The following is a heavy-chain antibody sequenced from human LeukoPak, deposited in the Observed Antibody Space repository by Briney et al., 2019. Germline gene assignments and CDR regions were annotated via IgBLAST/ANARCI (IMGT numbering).Heavy chain of an antibody. CDR1: GGSFSGYY. CDR3: ARRARSHRGGFFDY. J-gene: IGHJ4*02. CDR2: INHSGST. V-gene: IGHV4-34*01. D-gene: IGHD2-15*01. Sequence: PSETLSLTCAVYGGSFSGYYWSWIRQPPGKGLEWIGEINHSGSTNYNPSLKSQVTISVDTSKNQFSLKLSSVTAADTAVYYCARRARSHRGGFFDYWGQGTLVTVSS.